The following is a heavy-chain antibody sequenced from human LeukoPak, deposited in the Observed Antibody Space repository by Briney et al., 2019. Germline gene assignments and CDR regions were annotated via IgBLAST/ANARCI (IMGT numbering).Heavy chain of an antibody. Sequence: PSETLSLTCTVSGGSISSYYWSWIRQPAGKGLEWIGRIYSTGSTNYNPSLKSRVTMSVDMSKNQFSLRLRSVTAADTAVYYCARQIASAGTAGFDFWGQGALVTVSA. J-gene: IGHJ4*02. CDR1: GGSISSYY. CDR3: ARQIASAGTAGFDF. V-gene: IGHV4-4*07. D-gene: IGHD6-13*01. CDR2: IYSTGST.